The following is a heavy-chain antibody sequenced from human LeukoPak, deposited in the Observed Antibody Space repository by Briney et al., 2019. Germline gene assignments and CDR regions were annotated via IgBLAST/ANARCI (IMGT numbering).Heavy chain of an antibody. D-gene: IGHD3-16*01. Sequence: SETLSLTCTVSGGSISSGGYYWSWIRQHPGKGLEWIGYIFDGGNTYHNPSLKSRVTISVDTSKNQFSLKLNSVTATDTAVYYCARHYGPWGQGTLVTVSS. J-gene: IGHJ4*02. V-gene: IGHV4-31*03. CDR2: IFDGGNT. CDR1: GGSISSGGYY. CDR3: ARHYGP.